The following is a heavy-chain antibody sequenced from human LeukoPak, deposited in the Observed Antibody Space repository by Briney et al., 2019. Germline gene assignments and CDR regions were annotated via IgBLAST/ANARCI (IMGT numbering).Heavy chain of an antibody. CDR2: ISSSGSTI. V-gene: IGHV3-48*03. D-gene: IGHD3-22*01. CDR3: ARGEGYYYDSSGEPELDY. J-gene: IGHJ4*02. Sequence: GGSLRLSCAASGFTFSSYEMNWVRQAPGKGLEWVSYISSSGSTIYYADSVKGRFTISRDNAKNSLYLQMNSLRAEDTAVYYCARGEGYYYDSSGEPELDYWGQGTLVTVSS. CDR1: GFTFSSYE.